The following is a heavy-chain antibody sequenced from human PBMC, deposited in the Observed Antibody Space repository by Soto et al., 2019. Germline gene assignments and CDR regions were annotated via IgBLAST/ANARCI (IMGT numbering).Heavy chain of an antibody. Sequence: VGSLRLSCEVSGFTFSNYAMAWVRQAPGKGLEYVSSITGNGGYTYYALSVKGRFTISRDNAKNTLYLQMNSLRAEDTAVYYCARRDGSGSANYYYYGMDVWGQGTTVTVSS. CDR3: ARRDGSGSANYYYYGMDV. CDR1: GFTFSNYA. CDR2: ITGNGGYT. D-gene: IGHD3-10*01. V-gene: IGHV3-23*01. J-gene: IGHJ6*02.